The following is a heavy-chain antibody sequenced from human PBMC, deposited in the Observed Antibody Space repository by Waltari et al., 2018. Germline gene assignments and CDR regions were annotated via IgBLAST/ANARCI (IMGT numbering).Heavy chain of an antibody. CDR1: GFTFSSYS. J-gene: IGHJ4*02. CDR2: ISSSSSYI. D-gene: IGHD2-2*02. V-gene: IGHV3-21*01. CDR3: ASRAGGRYCSSTSCYKGFRY. Sequence: EVQLVESGGGLVKPGGSLRLSCAASGFTFSSYSMNWVRQAPGKGLEWVSSISSSSSYIYYADSGKGRFTISRDNAKNSLYLQMNSLRAEDTAVYYCASRAGGRYCSSTSCYKGFRYWGQGTLVTVSS.